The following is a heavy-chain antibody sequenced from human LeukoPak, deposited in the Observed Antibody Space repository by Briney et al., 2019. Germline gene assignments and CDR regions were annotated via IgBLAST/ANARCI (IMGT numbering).Heavy chain of an antibody. D-gene: IGHD3-22*01. Sequence: SETLSLTCTVSGGSISSSGYYWGWIRQPPGKGLECIGSIHYSGTAYDNPSLKSRVTLSVDTSKNQFSLKLSSVTAADTAVYYCARRRYTSGYLDYWGQGTLVTVSS. V-gene: IGHV4-39*01. J-gene: IGHJ4*02. CDR2: IHYSGTA. CDR3: ARRRYTSGYLDY. CDR1: GGSISSSGYY.